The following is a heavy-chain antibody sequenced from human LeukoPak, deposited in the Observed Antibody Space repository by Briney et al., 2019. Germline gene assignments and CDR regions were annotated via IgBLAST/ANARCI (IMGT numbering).Heavy chain of an antibody. J-gene: IGHJ6*03. D-gene: IGHD3-3*01. Sequence: ASVKVSCKASGYTFTSYYMHWVRQAPGQGLEWMGIINPSGGSTSYAQKFQGRVTMTRDTSTSTVYMELSSLRSEDTAVYYCATGLRFLEWLSPPAPWDMDVWGKGTTVTVSS. CDR1: GYTFTSYY. CDR3: ATGLRFLEWLSPPAPWDMDV. CDR2: INPSGGST. V-gene: IGHV1-46*01.